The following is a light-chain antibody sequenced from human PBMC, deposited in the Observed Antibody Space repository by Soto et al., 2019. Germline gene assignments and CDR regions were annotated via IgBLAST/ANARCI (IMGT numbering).Light chain of an antibody. CDR1: SSDVGGYNY. CDR2: DVG. V-gene: IGLV2-14*01. Sequence: QSALTQPASVSGSPGQSITVSCTGTSSDVGGYNYVSWYQQHPGKAPKLMIYDVGNRPSGVSNRFSGSKSGKTASLTISGLQDEDEADYYCSSYTSSSTVVFGGGTKLTVL. CDR3: SSYTSSSTVV. J-gene: IGLJ2*01.